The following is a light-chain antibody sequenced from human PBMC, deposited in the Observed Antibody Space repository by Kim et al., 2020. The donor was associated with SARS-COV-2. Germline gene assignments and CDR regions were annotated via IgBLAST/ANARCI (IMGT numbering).Light chain of an antibody. Sequence: ASFGDSVIITCRASQTLSSYLNWYQQNPRQAPNLLIYAASSLQSGVPSRSRGSGSATDFTLTISNLQPEAFATYSSQQGYSTPRYSFGQGTPLEI. CDR3: QQGYSTPRYS. V-gene: IGKV1-39*01. CDR1: QTLSSY. J-gene: IGKJ2*01. CDR2: AAS.